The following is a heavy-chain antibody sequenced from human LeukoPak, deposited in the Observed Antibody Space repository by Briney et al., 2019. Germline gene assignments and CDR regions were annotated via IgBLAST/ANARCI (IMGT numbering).Heavy chain of an antibody. CDR3: ARDSGGSGTPLDY. J-gene: IGHJ4*02. Sequence: PGGSLRLSCAASGFTFSSYSMNWVRQAPGKGLEWVSSISSSSSYIYYADSVKGRFTISRDNAKNSLYLQMNSLRAEDTAVYYCARDSGGSGTPLDYWGQGTLVTVSS. CDR1: GFTFSSYS. V-gene: IGHV3-21*01. D-gene: IGHD3-10*01. CDR2: ISSSSSYI.